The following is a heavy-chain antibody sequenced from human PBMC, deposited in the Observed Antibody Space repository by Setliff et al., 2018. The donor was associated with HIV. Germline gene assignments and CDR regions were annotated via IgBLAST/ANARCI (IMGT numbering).Heavy chain of an antibody. V-gene: IGHV1-3*04. D-gene: IGHD1-26*01. CDR1: GYTFSQYA. J-gene: IGHJ6*02. CDR2: INTGNENT. Sequence: GSVKVSCKASGYTFSQYALHWVRQAPGQRLEWMGWINTGNENTRYSQKFQGRVSIIRDTSANTAYMELTNLRSDNSAIYYCARVSGGRPGNYYYAMDVWGQGTTVTVSS. CDR3: ARVSGGRPGNYYYAMDV.